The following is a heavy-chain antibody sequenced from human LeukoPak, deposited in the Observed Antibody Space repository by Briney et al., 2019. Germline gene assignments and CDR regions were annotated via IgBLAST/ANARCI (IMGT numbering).Heavy chain of an antibody. D-gene: IGHD4-11*01. CDR2: IRYDGSNK. V-gene: IGHV3-30*02. J-gene: IGHJ6*03. CDR3: AKSMSKVRNYYYYMDV. CDR1: GFTFSSYG. Sequence: VGPLRLSCAASGFTFSSYGMHWVRQAPGQGLEWVAFIRYDGSNKYYADSVKGRFTISRDNSKNTLYLQMDSLRAEDTAVYYCAKSMSKVRNYYYYMDVWGKGTTVTVSS.